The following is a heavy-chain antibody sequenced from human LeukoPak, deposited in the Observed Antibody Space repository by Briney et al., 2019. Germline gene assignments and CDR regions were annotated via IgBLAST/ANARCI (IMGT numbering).Heavy chain of an antibody. V-gene: IGHV3-23*01. J-gene: IGHJ4*02. CDR3: AKGSRFGVVIIPYFDY. D-gene: IGHD3-3*01. CDR2: ISGSGGST. CDR1: GFTFSSYA. Sequence: GGSLRLSCAASGFTFSSYAMSWVRQAPGKGLEWVSAISGSGGSTYYADSVKGRFIISRDNYKNTLFLQMNSLAAENTAEYYCAKGSRFGVVIIPYFDYWGQGTLVTVSS.